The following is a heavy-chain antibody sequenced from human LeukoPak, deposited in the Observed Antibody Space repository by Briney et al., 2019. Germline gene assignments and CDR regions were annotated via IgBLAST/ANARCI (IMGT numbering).Heavy chain of an antibody. CDR2: INSSSSTI. V-gene: IGHV3-48*01. D-gene: IGHD3-10*01. CDR3: ARDPYYYGSGSYHNWFDP. Sequence: GGSLRLSCAASGFTFSSYSMNWVRQAPGKGLEWVSYINSSSSTIYYADSVKGRFTISRDNAKNSLYLQMNSLRAEDTAVYYCARDPYYYGSGSYHNWFDPWGQGTLVTVSS. CDR1: GFTFSSYS. J-gene: IGHJ5*02.